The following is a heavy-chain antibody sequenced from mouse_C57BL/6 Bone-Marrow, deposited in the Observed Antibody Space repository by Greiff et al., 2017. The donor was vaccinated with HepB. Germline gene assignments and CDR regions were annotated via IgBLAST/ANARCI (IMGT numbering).Heavy chain of an antibody. CDR3: ARSPPYYYGSSLFAY. CDR2: ISDGGSYT. CDR1: GFTFSSYA. V-gene: IGHV5-4*01. D-gene: IGHD1-1*01. Sequence: EVQGVESGGGLVKPGGSLKLSCAASGFTFSSYAMSWVRQTPEKRLEWVATISDGGSYTYYPDNVKGRFTISRDNAKNNLYLQMRHLKSEDTAMYYCARSPPYYYGSSLFAYWGQGTRVTVSA. J-gene: IGHJ3*01.